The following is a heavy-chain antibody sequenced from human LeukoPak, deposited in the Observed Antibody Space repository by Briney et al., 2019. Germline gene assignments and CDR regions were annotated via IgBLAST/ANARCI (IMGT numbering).Heavy chain of an antibody. CDR1: GGSSKNYY. V-gene: IGHV4-59*01. CDR2: IYFGGTT. J-gene: IGHJ5*02. CDR3: ARHRSDTGGKKGVNWFDP. D-gene: IGHD4-23*01. Sequence: PSETLSLTCSVSGGSSKNYYWSWIRPPPGKGLEWLGNIYFGGTTDYNSSLKSRLTISVDTFKNQLSLNLQSVTAADTATYYCARHRSDTGGKKGVNWFDPWGQGTLVTVSS.